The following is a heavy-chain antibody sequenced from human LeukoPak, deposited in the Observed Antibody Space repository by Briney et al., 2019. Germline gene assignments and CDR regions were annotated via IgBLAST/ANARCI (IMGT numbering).Heavy chain of an antibody. CDR1: GTNFAGYW. Sequence: GESLTISCKGSGTNFAGYWISWVRQKPGKGLEWMGIISPGGSETRYSPSFQGQVTISADKSLNTAYLQWSRLKASDTAIYYCATSHGYRTSSGNIHYYYYLDVWGAGTTVTVSS. V-gene: IGHV5-51*01. J-gene: IGHJ6*03. CDR3: ATSHGYRTSSGNIHYYYYLDV. D-gene: IGHD3-16*02. CDR2: ISPGGSET.